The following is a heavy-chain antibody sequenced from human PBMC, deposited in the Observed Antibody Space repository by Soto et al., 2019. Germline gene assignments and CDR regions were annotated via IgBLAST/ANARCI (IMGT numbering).Heavy chain of an antibody. D-gene: IGHD3-10*01. CDR1: GGSISSYY. Sequence: PSETLSLTCTVSGGSISSYYWSWIRQPPGKGLEWIGYIHYSGRTKYSPSLKSRVSISGDTSKNQFSLKLNSVTAADTAVYYCARHSLTVGYYFDYCGQGTLVTVSS. CDR2: IHYSGRT. J-gene: IGHJ4*02. CDR3: ARHSLTVGYYFDY. V-gene: IGHV4-59*08.